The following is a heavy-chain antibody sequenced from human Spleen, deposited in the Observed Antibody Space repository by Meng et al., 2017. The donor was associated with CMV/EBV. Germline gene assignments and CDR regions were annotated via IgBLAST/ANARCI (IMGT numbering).Heavy chain of an antibody. CDR1: GFTFSTYS. CDR3: ARDGLGYCSSISCYGLAY. V-gene: IGHV3-21*01. CDR2: ISSSSAYI. J-gene: IGHJ4*02. Sequence: GGSLRLSCAASGFTFSTYSMTWVRQAPGKGLEWVSSISSSSAYIYYADSVKGRFTISRDNAKNSLYLQMNSLRAEDTAVYYCARDGLGYCSSISCYGLAYWGQGTLVTVSS. D-gene: IGHD2-2*01.